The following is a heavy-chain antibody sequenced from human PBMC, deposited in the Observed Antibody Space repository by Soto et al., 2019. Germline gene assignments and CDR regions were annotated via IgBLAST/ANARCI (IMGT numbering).Heavy chain of an antibody. CDR2: ISNSGGGT. V-gene: IGHV3-23*01. CDR3: ANRVYHGDFDY. Sequence: EVQLLESGGGLVQPGGSLRLSCAASGFTFSSYARSWVRQAPGKGLEWVSGISNSGGGTYYADSVKGRFTLSRDNSKNTLYLQRNSLRADDTAVYYCANRVYHGDFDYWGQGTLVTVSS. D-gene: IGHD2-2*01. J-gene: IGHJ4*02. CDR1: GFTFSSYA.